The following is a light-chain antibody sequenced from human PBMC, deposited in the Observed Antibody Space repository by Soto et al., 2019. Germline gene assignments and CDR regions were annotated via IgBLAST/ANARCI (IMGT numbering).Light chain of an antibody. CDR2: DAS. J-gene: IGKJ5*01. CDR1: QSISRS. CDR3: QQYNNLPPPIT. Sequence: EIVLTQSPAILSVSPGERATLSCRASQSISRSLAWYQQKPGQAPRLLISDASTRATGIPARFSGSGSGTEFTLTISRLQSEDFAFYYCQQYNNLPPPITVGQGKRLEIK. V-gene: IGKV3-15*01.